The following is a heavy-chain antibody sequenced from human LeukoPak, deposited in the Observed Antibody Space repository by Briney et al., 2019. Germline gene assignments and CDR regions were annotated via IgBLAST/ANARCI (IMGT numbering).Heavy chain of an antibody. CDR3: ARGGWSHAY. CDR2: IYYTGST. Sequence: SGTLSLTCTVSGGSISSHYWSWIRQPPGKGLEWIGYIYYTGSTNYNPSLQSRVTISVDTSNNQFSLKLSSVTAADTAVYYCARGGWSHAYWGQGTLVTVSS. D-gene: IGHD6-19*01. J-gene: IGHJ1*01. CDR1: GGSISSHY. V-gene: IGHV4-59*11.